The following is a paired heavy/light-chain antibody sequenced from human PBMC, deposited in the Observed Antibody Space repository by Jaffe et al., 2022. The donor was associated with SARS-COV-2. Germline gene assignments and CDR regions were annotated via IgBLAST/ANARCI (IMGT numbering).Heavy chain of an antibody. D-gene: IGHD6-25*01. CDR1: GYTFTDFY. CDR3: ARGPLWPRLEY. V-gene: IGHV1-2*02. Sequence: QVQLVQSGAEVKKPGASVKVSCKASGYTFTDFYIHWVRQAPGQGLEWVGWMKPQNGATNYAQDFRDRVTLTRDTSISTVYMELTRLRSDDTAVYYCARGPLWPRLEYWGQGTLVTVSS. CDR2: MKPQNGAT. J-gene: IGHJ4*02.
Light chain of an antibody. V-gene: IGLV2-14*01. CDR2: DVS. J-gene: IGLJ3*02. CDR1: SSDVGGYNY. Sequence: QSALTQAASVSGSLGQSITISCTGASSDVGGYNYVSWFQQHPGKAPKLIIYDVSDRPSGVSNRFSGSKSGNTASLTISGLQAEDEADYYCSSYTSSARGVFGGGTKLTVL. CDR3: SSYTSSARGV.